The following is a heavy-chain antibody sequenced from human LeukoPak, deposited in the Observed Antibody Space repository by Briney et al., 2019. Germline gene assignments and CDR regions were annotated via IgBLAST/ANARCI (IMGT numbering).Heavy chain of an antibody. J-gene: IGHJ4*02. CDR2: MYQSGNT. V-gene: IGHV4-4*02. D-gene: IGHD6-13*01. Sequence: SETLSLTCAVSGGPINSTNWWSWVRQPPGKGLEWIGEMYQSGNTRYNPSLKSRVTISADKSKNQFSLKVSSVTAADTAVYYCASGDTNNWYAVFDYWGQGTLVTVSS. CDR3: ASGDTNNWYAVFDY. CDR1: GGPINSTNW.